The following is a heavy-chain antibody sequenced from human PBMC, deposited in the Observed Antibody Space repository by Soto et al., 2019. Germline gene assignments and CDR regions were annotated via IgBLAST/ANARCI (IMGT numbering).Heavy chain of an antibody. D-gene: IGHD2-15*01. V-gene: IGHV4-34*01. CDR3: ASMVAYFDY. CDR1: GGSLSGYY. J-gene: IGHJ4*02. CDR2: INHSGST. Sequence: SETLSLTCAVYGGSLSGYYWSWIRQPPGKGLEWIGQINHSGSTNYNPSLKSRVTISVDTSKNQFSLKLSSVTAADTAVYYCASMVAYFDYWGQGTLVTVSS.